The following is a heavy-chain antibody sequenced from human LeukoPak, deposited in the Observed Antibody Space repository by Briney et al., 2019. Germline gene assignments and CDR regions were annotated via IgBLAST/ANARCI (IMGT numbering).Heavy chain of an antibody. D-gene: IGHD3-9*01. CDR3: AGIRSFDWLFSFDY. Sequence: ASVKVSCKASGGTFSSYAISWVRQAPGQGLEWMGGIIPIFGTANYAQKFQGRVTITTDESTSTAYMELSSLRSEDTAVYYCAGIRSFDWLFSFDYWGQGTLVTVSS. V-gene: IGHV1-69*05. CDR2: IIPIFGTA. J-gene: IGHJ4*02. CDR1: GGTFSSYA.